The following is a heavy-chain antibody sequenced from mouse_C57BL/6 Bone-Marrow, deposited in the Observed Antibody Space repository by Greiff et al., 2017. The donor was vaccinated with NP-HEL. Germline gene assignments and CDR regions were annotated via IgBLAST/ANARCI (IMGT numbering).Heavy chain of an antibody. CDR1: GYTFTSYW. CDR2: IYPSDSET. CDR3: ARAAQAFAY. V-gene: IGHV1-52*01. J-gene: IGHJ3*01. D-gene: IGHD3-2*02. Sequence: QVQLQQPGAELVRPGSSVKLSCKASGYTFTSYWMHWVKQRPIQGLEWIGNIYPSDSETHYNQQFKDKATLTVDKSSSTAYMQLSSLTSEDSAVYYCARAAQAFAYWGQGTLVTVSA.